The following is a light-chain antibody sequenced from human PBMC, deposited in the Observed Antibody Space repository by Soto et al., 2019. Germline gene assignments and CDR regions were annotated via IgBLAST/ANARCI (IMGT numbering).Light chain of an antibody. CDR1: SSDAGSYNL. CDR3: CSYAGSSSWV. Sequence: QAVVTQPASVSGSPGQSITISCTGTSSDAGSYNLVSWYQHHRGKAPKVIIYEDSKRPSGASNRFSGSKSGNTASLTISGLQAEDEADYYCCSYAGSSSWVFGGGTKVTVL. V-gene: IGLV2-23*01. J-gene: IGLJ2*01. CDR2: EDS.